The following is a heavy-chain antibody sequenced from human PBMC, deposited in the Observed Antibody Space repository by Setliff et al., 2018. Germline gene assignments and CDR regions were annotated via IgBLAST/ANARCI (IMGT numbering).Heavy chain of an antibody. Sequence: ASVKVSCKASGYNFPGYYLHWVRQAPGQGLEWMGWISPHTGNTQYAQDFQGRVTMTRDTSITTAYMGLSSLRSNDTALYYCARRAFIETITGYCFDLWGQGTQVTVSS. V-gene: IGHV1-2*02. CDR3: ARRAFIETITGYCFDL. CDR2: ISPHTGNT. J-gene: IGHJ4*02. CDR1: GYNFPGYY. D-gene: IGHD1-20*01.